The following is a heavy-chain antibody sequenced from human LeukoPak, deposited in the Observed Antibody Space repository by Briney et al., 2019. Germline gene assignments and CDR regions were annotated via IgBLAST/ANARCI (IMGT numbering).Heavy chain of an antibody. D-gene: IGHD3-10*01. CDR3: AKPHEGGSASWYYGMDV. Sequence: GGSLRLSCAASGFTFSSYAMSWVRQAPGKGLEWVSAISGSGGSTYYADSVKGRFTISRDNSKNTLYLQMNSLRAEDTAVYYCAKPHEGGSASWYYGMDVWGQGTTVTVSS. J-gene: IGHJ6*02. CDR1: GFTFSSYA. V-gene: IGHV3-23*01. CDR2: ISGSGGST.